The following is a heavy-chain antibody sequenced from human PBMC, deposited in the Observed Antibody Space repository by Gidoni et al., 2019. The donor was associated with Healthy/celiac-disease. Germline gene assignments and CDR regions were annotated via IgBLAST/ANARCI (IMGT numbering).Heavy chain of an antibody. CDR3: ARDLQAAAGPNYYYYYGMDV. D-gene: IGHD6-13*01. CDR2: IIPIFGTA. CDR1: GGTFSSYA. Sequence: QVQLVQSGAEVKKPGSSVKVSCKASGGTFSSYAISWVRQAPGQGLEWMGGIIPIFGTANYAQKFQGRVTITADESTSTAYMELSSLRSEDTAVYYCARDLQAAAGPNYYYYYGMDVWGQGTTVTVSS. V-gene: IGHV1-69*01. J-gene: IGHJ6*02.